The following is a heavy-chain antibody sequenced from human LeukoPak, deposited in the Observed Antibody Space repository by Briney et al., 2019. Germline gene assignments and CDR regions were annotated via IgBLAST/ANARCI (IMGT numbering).Heavy chain of an antibody. CDR1: GGTFSGYA. Sequence: SVKISSKASGGTFSGYALSWLRQAPGPGLGWMVRVIPIFGAENYAQKFQGRVTITTVESTSTAYMELSSLRSEDTAVYYCARETKLAGADDAFDIWGQGTLVTVSS. V-gene: IGHV1-69*05. CDR3: ARETKLAGADDAFDI. D-gene: IGHD6-6*01. J-gene: IGHJ3*02. CDR2: VIPIFGAE.